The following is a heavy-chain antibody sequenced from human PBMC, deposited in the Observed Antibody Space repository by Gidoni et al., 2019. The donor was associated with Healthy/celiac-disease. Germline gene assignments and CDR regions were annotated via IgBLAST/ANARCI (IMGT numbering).Heavy chain of an antibody. V-gene: IGHV4-39*01. CDR2: IYYSGSS. D-gene: IGHD5-12*01. CDR3: ARHTMPRLRFHYYDGMDV. CDR1: GGSFSSSRYY. J-gene: IGHJ6*02. Sequence: QLQLQESGPGLVKPSETLSLTCTVSGGSFSSSRYYWGWIRQPPGKGLEWIGSIYYSGSSYYNPSLKSRVTISVDTSKTQFSLKLSSVTAADTAVYYCARHTMPRLRFHYYDGMDVWGQGTTVTVSS.